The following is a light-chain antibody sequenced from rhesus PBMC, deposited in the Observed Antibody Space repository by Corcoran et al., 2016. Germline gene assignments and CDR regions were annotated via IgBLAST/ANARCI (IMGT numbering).Light chain of an antibody. V-gene: IGLV2-13*03. CDR2: EVS. CDR1: SSDIGGYNR. Sequence: QDAPPQSPSVCGSPGKAVTISCTGTSSDIGGYNRVSWYQQNPGKAPKLMIYEVSKRPPGVSDRFSDSRSGNTASLTISGLQAEDEADYYCSSYSSRSTYIFGAGTRLTV. J-gene: IGLJ1*01. CDR3: SSYSSRSTYI.